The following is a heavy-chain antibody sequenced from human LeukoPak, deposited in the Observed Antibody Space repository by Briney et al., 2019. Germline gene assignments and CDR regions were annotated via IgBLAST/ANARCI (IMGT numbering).Heavy chain of an antibody. D-gene: IGHD3-9*01. V-gene: IGHV4-39*01. CDR1: GGSISSSTYY. CDR2: IYYSGST. Sequence: PSETLSLTCTVSGGSISSSTYYRDWIRQPPGKGLEWIGSIYYSGSTYYNPSLKSRVTISVDTSKNQFSLKLSSVTAADTAVYYCARALRYFDWLPPIDYWGQGTLVTVSS. J-gene: IGHJ4*02. CDR3: ARALRYFDWLPPIDY.